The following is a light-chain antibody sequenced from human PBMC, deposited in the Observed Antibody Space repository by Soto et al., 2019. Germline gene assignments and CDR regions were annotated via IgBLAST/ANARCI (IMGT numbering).Light chain of an antibody. V-gene: IGLV2-14*01. CDR1: SSDVGGYNY. Sequence: QSVLTQPASVSGSPGQSITISFTGTSSDVGGYNYVSWYQQHPGKAPKLMIYDVSNRPSGVSNRFSGSKSGTTASLTISGLQAEDEADYYGSSYTISSTLYVFGNGTKLTVL. J-gene: IGLJ1*01. CDR3: SSYTISSTLYV. CDR2: DVS.